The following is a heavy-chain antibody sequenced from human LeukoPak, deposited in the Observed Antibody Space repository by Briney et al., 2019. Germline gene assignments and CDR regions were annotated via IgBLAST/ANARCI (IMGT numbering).Heavy chain of an antibody. CDR1: GFTFSSYA. D-gene: IGHD3-9*01. CDR2: ISSSGGST. Sequence: GGSLRLSCAASGFTFSSYAMSWVRQAPGKGLEWVSAISSSGGSTYYADSVKGRFTISRDNSKNTLYLQMNSLRAEDTAVYYCAKLGGILTGYYPFDYWGQGTLVTVSS. V-gene: IGHV3-23*01. CDR3: AKLGGILTGYYPFDY. J-gene: IGHJ4*02.